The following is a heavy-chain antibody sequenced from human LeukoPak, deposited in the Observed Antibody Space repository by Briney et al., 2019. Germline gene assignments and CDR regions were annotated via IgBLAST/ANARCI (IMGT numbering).Heavy chain of an antibody. CDR1: GGTFTSYG. Sequence: ASVKVSCKASGGTFTSYGISWVRQAPGQGLEWMGRIIPILGIANYAQKFQGRVTITADKSTSTAYMELSSLRSEDTAVYYCARGGVYYDSSGYDGAFDIWGQGTMVTVSS. CDR3: ARGGVYYDSSGYDGAFDI. J-gene: IGHJ3*02. V-gene: IGHV1-69*04. CDR2: IIPILGIA. D-gene: IGHD3-22*01.